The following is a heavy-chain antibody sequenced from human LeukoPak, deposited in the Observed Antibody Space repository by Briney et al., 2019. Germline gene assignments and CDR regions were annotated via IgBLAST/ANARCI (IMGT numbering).Heavy chain of an antibody. CDR3: AGPLPYDSSGYFYFDY. D-gene: IGHD3-22*01. CDR2: IYYSGST. CDR1: GGSISSGDYY. Sequence: SQTLFLTCTVSGGSISSGDYYWSWIRQPPGKGLEWIGYIYYSGSTYYNPSLKSRVTISVDTSKNQFSLKLSSVTAADTAVYYCAGPLPYDSSGYFYFDYWGQGTLVTVSS. V-gene: IGHV4-30-4*01. J-gene: IGHJ4*02.